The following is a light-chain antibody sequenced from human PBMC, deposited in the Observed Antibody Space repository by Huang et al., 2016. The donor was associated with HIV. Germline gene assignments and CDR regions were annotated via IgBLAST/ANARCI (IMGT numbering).Light chain of an antibody. CDR1: QSISSY. Sequence: DIQMTQSPSSLSASVGDRVTITCRASQSISSYLNWYQQKPGKAPKVLIYAASSLQSGIPSRFSGSGAETDFTLTISSLQPEDFATYYCQQTYITPLTFGQGTKLEIK. CDR3: QQTYITPLT. J-gene: IGKJ2*01. CDR2: AAS. V-gene: IGKV1-39*01.